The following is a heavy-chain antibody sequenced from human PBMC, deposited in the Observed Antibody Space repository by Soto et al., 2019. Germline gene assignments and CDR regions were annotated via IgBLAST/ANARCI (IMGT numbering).Heavy chain of an antibody. D-gene: IGHD1-7*01. J-gene: IGHJ6*02. CDR1: GYTFTSYY. CDR3: AREVWSITGTTETLYYYYGMDV. Sequence: QVQLVQSGAEVKKPGASVKVSCKASGYTFTSYYMHWVRQAPGQGLEWMGIINPSGGSTSYAQKFQGRVTMTRDTSTSTVYMELSSLRSEDTAVYYCAREVWSITGTTETLYYYYGMDVWGQGTTVTVSS. CDR2: INPSGGST. V-gene: IGHV1-46*01.